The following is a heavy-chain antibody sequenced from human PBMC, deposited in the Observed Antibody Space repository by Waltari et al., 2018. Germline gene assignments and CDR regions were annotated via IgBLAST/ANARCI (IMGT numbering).Heavy chain of an antibody. CDR2: IYTSGST. V-gene: IGHV4-61*02. D-gene: IGHD6-13*01. Sequence: QVQLQESGPGLVKPSQTLSLPCTVSGGSLSSGSYYWSWVRQPAGKGLEWIGRIYTSGSTNYNPSLKSRVTISVDTSKNQFSLKLSSVTAADTAVYYCAREGSSRYNWFDPWGQGTLVTVSS. CDR3: AREGSSRYNWFDP. J-gene: IGHJ5*02. CDR1: GGSLSSGSYY.